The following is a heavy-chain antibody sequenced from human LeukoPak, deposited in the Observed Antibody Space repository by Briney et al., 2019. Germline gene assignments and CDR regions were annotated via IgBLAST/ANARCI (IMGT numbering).Heavy chain of an antibody. V-gene: IGHV4-34*01. CDR2: INHSGST. J-gene: IGHJ4*02. Sequence: SETLSLTCAVSGGSFSGYYWSWIRQPPGKGLEWIGEINHSGSTNYNPSLKSRVTISVDTSKNQFSLKLSSVTAADTAVYYCARRKVVRVLDYWGQGTLVTVSS. CDR3: ARRKVVRVLDY. D-gene: IGHD3-10*01. CDR1: GGSFSGYY.